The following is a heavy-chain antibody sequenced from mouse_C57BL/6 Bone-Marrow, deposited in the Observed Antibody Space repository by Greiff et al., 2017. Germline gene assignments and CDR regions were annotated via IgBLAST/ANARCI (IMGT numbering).Heavy chain of an antibody. CDR3: AGDYGSSWFAY. Sequence: QVQLQQPGAELVKPGASVKLSCKASGYTFTSYWMHWVKQRPGQGLEWIGMIHPNSGSTNYNEKFKSKATLTVDKSSSTAYMQLSSLTSEDSAVYYCAGDYGSSWFAYWGQGTLVTVSA. CDR1: GYTFTSYW. CDR2: IHPNSGST. V-gene: IGHV1-64*01. D-gene: IGHD1-1*01. J-gene: IGHJ3*01.